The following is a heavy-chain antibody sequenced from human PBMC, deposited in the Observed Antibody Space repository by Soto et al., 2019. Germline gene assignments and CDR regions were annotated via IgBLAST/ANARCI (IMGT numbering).Heavy chain of an antibody. CDR1: GFTFSSFA. V-gene: IGHV3-23*01. CDR2: ISGSGGST. J-gene: IGHJ4*02. CDR3: ARGFSAGKGSLQDF. D-gene: IGHD6-13*01. Sequence: PEGSLRLSCAASGFTFSSFAMSWVRQAPGRGLDWVSAISGSGGSTYSADSVKGRFTISRDNSKNTLYLQMSSLRAEDTAVYYCARGFSAGKGSLQDFWGQGARVTLSS.